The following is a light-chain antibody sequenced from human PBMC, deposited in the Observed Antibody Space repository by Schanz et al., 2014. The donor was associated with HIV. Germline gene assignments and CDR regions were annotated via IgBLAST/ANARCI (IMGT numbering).Light chain of an antibody. Sequence: DIQMTQSPSTLSASVGDRVTITCRASQMISSSLAWYQQRPGKAPKLLIYEATSLASEIPSRFSGTGAGTEFTLTISCLQADDFATYVCHQYHRQPTFGQGTKIEI. CDR1: QMISSS. CDR2: EAT. V-gene: IGKV1-5*03. J-gene: IGKJ1*01. CDR3: HQYHRQPT.